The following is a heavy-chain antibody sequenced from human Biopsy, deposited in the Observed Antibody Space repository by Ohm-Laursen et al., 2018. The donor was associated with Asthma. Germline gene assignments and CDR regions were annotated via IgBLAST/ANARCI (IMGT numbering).Heavy chain of an antibody. CDR2: TNERGVT. V-gene: IGHV4-34*01. J-gene: IGHJ6*02. CDR3: ARGPELDV. Sequence: PGTLSLTCDVYPGSFSGFFWTWIRQSPGKGPEWIGETNERGVTNNNPSLKSRVIISIDTYWNRVSLKLTSVTAADTAVYYCARGPELDVWGQGTTVTVSS. CDR1: PGSFSGFF.